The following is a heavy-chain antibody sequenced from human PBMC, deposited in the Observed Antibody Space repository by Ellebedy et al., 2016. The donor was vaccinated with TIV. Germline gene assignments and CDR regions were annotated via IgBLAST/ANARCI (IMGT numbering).Heavy chain of an antibody. CDR1: GFTFSSYA. Sequence: GESLKISCAASGFTFSSYAMHWVRQAPGKGLEWVAVISYDGSNKYYADSVKGRFTISRYNSKNTLYLQMNSLRAEDTAVYYCACDSWGQGTLVTVSS. J-gene: IGHJ4*02. CDR2: ISYDGSNK. V-gene: IGHV3-30-3*01. CDR3: ACDS.